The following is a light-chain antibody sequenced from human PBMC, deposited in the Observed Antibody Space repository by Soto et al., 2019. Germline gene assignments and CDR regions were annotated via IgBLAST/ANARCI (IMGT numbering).Light chain of an antibody. CDR1: QSVSSSY. CDR3: QQSGSSPT. Sequence: EIVYTQGPSTLYISPGERATLSCRASQSVSSSYLAWYQQKPGQAPRLLIYGASSRATGIPDRFSGSGSGTDFTLTISRLEPEDFAVYYCQQSGSSPTFGQGTKVDI. J-gene: IGKJ1*01. V-gene: IGKV3-20*01. CDR2: GAS.